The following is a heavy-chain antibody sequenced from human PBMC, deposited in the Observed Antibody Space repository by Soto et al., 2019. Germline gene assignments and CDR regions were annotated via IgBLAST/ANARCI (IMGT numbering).Heavy chain of an antibody. CDR1: CSTCTIYG. D-gene: IGHD1-26*01. V-gene: IGHV1-18*01. CDR3: ARSEWELLHSDY. J-gene: IGHJ4*02. Sequence: ASVKVSCKASCSTCTIYGISGVRQAPVQGLEWMGWISAYNGNTNYAQKLQGRVTMTTDTSTSTAYMELRSLRSDDTAVYYCARSEWELLHSDYWGQGTRVTVAS. CDR2: ISAYNGNT.